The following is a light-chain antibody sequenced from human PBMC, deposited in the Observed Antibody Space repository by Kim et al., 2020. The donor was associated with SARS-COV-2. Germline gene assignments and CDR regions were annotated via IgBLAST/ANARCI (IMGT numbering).Light chain of an antibody. J-gene: IGKJ4*01. Sequence: DIQLTQSPSSLSASVGDRVTITCQASQAIHNYLNWYQQTPGRGPKLLIYDASRLKEGVPSRFSGGGSGTDFTFTISSLQPEDVATYYCQQFDNMPLTFGGGTKVDIK. CDR1: QAIHNY. V-gene: IGKV1-33*01. CDR3: QQFDNMPLT. CDR2: DAS.